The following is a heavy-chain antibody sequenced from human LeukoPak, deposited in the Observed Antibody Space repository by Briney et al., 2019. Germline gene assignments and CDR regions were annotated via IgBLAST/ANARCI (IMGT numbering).Heavy chain of an antibody. D-gene: IGHD3-3*01. J-gene: IGHJ5*02. CDR3: ARGDFWSAYRRGWFDP. V-gene: IGHV4-34*01. Sequence: SETLSLTCAVYGGSFSGYYWNWIGQAPGKGLEWMGEFNHGGSTNYNPSLKSRVITSVDTSKNQFSLRLSSVTAADTAVYYCARGDFWSAYRRGWFDPWGQGTLVTVSS. CDR1: GGSFSGYY. CDR2: FNHGGST.